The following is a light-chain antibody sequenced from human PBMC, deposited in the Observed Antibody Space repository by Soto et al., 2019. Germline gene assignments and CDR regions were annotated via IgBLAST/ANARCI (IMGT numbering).Light chain of an antibody. CDR1: QDIRIY. V-gene: IGKV1-33*01. Sequence: DTQMTQSPSSLSASVGDRVTITCQASQDIRIYLDWYQQKPGKAPKLLIYDASKLETGVPSRFSGSRSGTDFIVTISSLQPEDFATYYCQQYDNFPYTFGQGTKLEIK. CDR3: QQYDNFPYT. CDR2: DAS. J-gene: IGKJ2*01.